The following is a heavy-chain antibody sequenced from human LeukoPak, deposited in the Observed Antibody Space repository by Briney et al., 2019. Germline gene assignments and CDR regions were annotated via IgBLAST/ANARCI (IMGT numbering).Heavy chain of an antibody. Sequence: SETLSLTCTVSGGSISSYYWSWIRQPPWKGLEWIGYVYYSGSTNYNPSLKSRVTISVDTSKNQFSLKLSSVTAADTAVYYCARHGGYCSGGSCYHPRFDYWGQGTLVTVSS. D-gene: IGHD2-15*01. CDR2: VYYSGST. CDR3: ARHGGYCSGGSCYHPRFDY. V-gene: IGHV4-59*08. J-gene: IGHJ4*02. CDR1: GGSISSYY.